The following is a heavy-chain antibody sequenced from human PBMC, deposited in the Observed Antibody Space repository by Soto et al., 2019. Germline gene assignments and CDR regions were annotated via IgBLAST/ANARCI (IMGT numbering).Heavy chain of an antibody. CDR3: ARARPADLAGILDYKWFDP. D-gene: IGHD2-15*01. Sequence: QVQLVQSGAEVKKPGASVKVSCRASGYTFSSYGITWVRQAPGQGLEWMGWISGYNGDTYYAQNLQGRVTLTTDTSTNTACMEMRSLTSDDTAVYFCARARPADLAGILDYKWFDPWGQGTLVTVSS. V-gene: IGHV1-18*04. CDR1: GYTFSSYG. CDR2: ISGYNGDT. J-gene: IGHJ5*02.